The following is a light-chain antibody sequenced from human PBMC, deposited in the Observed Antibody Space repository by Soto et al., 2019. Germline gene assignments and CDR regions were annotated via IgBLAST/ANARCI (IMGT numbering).Light chain of an antibody. J-gene: IGLJ3*02. CDR2: EVN. CDR1: SSDVGSYNL. V-gene: IGLV2-23*02. Sequence: QSALTQPASVSGSPGQSITISCTGTSSDVGSYNLVSWYQQLPGKAPKLIIYEVNERPSGISNRFSGSKSGNTASLTISGLQAEDEADYYCCSYAGSSILVSGGGTKVTVL. CDR3: CSYAGSSILV.